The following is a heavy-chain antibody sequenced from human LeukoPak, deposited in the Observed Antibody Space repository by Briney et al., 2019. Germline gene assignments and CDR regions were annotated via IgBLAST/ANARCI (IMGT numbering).Heavy chain of an antibody. Sequence: PGGSLRLSCAASGFTFDDYTMHWVRQAPGKGLEWVSGITWNSGSIGYADSVGGRFTISRDNAKNSLYLEMNSLRAEDTALYYCAKEDHFASWGQGTLVTVSS. CDR3: AKEDHFAS. CDR1: GFTFDDYT. V-gene: IGHV3-9*01. CDR2: ITWNSGSI. J-gene: IGHJ4*02.